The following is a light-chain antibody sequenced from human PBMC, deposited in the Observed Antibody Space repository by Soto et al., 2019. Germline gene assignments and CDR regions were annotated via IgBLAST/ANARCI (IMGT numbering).Light chain of an antibody. J-gene: IGKJ3*01. V-gene: IGKV1-27*01. CDR3: QKYYSAPFT. CDR1: QPISNS. CDR2: AAS. Sequence: IQMTQSPSSLSASVGDRVTITCRASQPISNSLAWYQQKPGKVPKVLIYAASTLQSGVPSRFSGSGSGTDFTLTIRSLQPEDVATYNCQKYYSAPFTFGPGTKLDIK.